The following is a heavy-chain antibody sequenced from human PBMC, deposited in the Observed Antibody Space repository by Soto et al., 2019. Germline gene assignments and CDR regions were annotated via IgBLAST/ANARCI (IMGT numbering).Heavy chain of an antibody. CDR3: ARARPPGGGFPYYYGMDV. CDR2: IIPIFARA. J-gene: IGHJ6*02. CDR1: GGAFTSFA. Sequence: SVKVSCKASGGAFTSFAINWVRQAPGQGLEWMGGIIPIFARATNAQKFQGRVTITADESTTTVYMELSSLKSDDTAVYYCARARPPGGGFPYYYGMDVWGQGTTVTVSS. V-gene: IGHV1-69*13.